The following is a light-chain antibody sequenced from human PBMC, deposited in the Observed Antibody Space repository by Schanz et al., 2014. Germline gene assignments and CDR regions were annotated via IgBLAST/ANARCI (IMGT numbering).Light chain of an antibody. CDR3: QQRNRWPPIFT. V-gene: IGKV3-11*01. CDR1: QSVVHT. Sequence: EIVMTQSPATLSLSPGERATLSCRASQSVVHTLAWYQQKPGQAPRLLMYGAFDRATGIPDRFSGSGSGTVFTLTISSLEPEDFAVYYCQQRNRWPPIFTFGPGTKVDIK. J-gene: IGKJ3*01. CDR2: GAF.